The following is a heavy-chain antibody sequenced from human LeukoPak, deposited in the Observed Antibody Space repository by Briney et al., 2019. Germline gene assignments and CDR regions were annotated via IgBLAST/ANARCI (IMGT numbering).Heavy chain of an antibody. D-gene: IGHD5-12*01. CDR1: GGTISSGSYN. CDR3: ARSAPRGYSGYVLDY. CDR2: IYASGST. Sequence: PAETLSLTCTASGGTISSGSYNWSRNRPPPGKELEGIGRIYASGSTNYNPALKSRVTISVDTSKNQYSLKLSSVTAADTAVYYWARSAPRGYSGYVLDYWGQGTLVTVSS. J-gene: IGHJ4*02. V-gene: IGHV4-61*02.